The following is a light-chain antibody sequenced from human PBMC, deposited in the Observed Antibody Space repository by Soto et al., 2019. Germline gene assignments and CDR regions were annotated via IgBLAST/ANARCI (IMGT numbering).Light chain of an antibody. V-gene: IGKV1-12*01. CDR2: ATS. J-gene: IGKJ5*01. CDR3: QHAHSFPLT. Sequence: DIQMTQSPSSVSASVGDRVPITCRSSQGMRSWLTWYQQKPGKAPKLLFDATSSLPSGVPSRFSGSGSGTYFPLTSSILQPEDFATYYWQHAHSFPLTFGQGTRLEIQ. CDR1: QGMRSW.